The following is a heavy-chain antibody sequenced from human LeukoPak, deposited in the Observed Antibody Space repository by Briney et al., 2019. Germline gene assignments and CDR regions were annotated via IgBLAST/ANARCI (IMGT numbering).Heavy chain of an antibody. CDR1: GYTFTSYY. D-gene: IGHD3-3*01. CDR3: ARGPEYYDFWSGYSNFDY. Sequence: ASVKVSCKASGYTFTSYYMHWVRQAPGQGLEWMGIINPSGGSTSYAQKFQGRVTMTRDTSTSTVYMVLSSLRSEDTAVYYCARGPEYYDFWSGYSNFDYWGQGTLVTVSS. CDR2: INPSGGST. J-gene: IGHJ4*02. V-gene: IGHV1-46*01.